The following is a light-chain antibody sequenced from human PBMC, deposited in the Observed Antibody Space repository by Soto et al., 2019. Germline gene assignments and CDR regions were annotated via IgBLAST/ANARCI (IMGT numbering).Light chain of an antibody. CDR2: GAS. CDR3: QQFGSSPGFT. CDR1: QSINSRY. Sequence: EIVLTQSPGTLALSPGERATLSCRASQSINSRYLAWYQQKPGQAPRLLIYGASSRATGIQDRFSGSGSGTDFTLTISRLEPEDFAVYYCQQFGSSPGFTFGPWTKVDSK. J-gene: IGKJ3*01. V-gene: IGKV3-20*01.